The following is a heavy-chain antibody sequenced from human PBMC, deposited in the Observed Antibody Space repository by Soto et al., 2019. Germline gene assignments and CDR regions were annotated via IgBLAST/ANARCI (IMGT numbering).Heavy chain of an antibody. V-gene: IGHV5-10-1*01. J-gene: IGHJ5*02. D-gene: IGHD5-18*01. CDR3: ARHVPSQYTAMVPFDP. CDR1: GYSFALYW. CDR2: IDPSDSYT. Sequence: GESLKISCKGSGYSFALYWIAWVRQMPGKGLEWMGRIDPSDSYTNYSPSFQGHVTISADKSISTAYLQWSSLKASDTAMYYCARHVPSQYTAMVPFDPWGQGTLVTVSS.